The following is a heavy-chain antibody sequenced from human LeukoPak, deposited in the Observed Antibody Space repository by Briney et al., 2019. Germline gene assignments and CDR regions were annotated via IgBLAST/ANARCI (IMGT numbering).Heavy chain of an antibody. CDR2: IHYTGST. J-gene: IGHJ4*02. CDR3: ARHGDGRYDYVWGGYRYELRTAAGVKYYFDY. CDR1: GGSISSYY. Sequence: PSETLSLTCTVSGGSISSYYWTWIRQPPGKGLEWIGYIHYTGSTNYNRSLRSRVTISVDTSKNQFSLKLSSVTAADTAVYYCARHGDGRYDYVWGGYRYELRTAAGVKYYFDYWGQGTLVTVSS. D-gene: IGHD3-16*02. V-gene: IGHV4-59*08.